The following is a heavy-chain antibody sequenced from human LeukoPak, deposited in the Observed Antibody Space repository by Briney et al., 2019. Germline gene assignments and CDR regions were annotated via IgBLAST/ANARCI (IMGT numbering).Heavy chain of an antibody. V-gene: IGHV4-39*01. D-gene: IGHD3-22*01. CDR3: ARQVRSPVVMFMDV. CDR1: GGSISSSTYN. Sequence: PSETLSLTCTVAGGSISSSTYNWGWIRPPPGKGLEWIGSVYYTGITYYNPSVESRVTISVDTAKNHFSLELNSVTAADTGVYFCARQVRSPVVMFMDVWGKGTTVIASS. CDR2: VYYTGIT. J-gene: IGHJ6*03.